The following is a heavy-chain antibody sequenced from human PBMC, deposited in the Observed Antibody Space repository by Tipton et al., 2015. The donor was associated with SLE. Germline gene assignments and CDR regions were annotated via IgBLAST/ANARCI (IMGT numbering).Heavy chain of an antibody. V-gene: IGHV3-48*04. CDR2: ISGGGGTI. Sequence: GSLRLSCAATGFTLSSYTMNWVRQAPGKGLEWVSYISGGGGTIYYADSVKGRFTISRDNAKSSLFLQMDSLRAEDTAVYYCARDKYYGSGRYDYWGQGTLVTVSS. CDR3: ARDKYYGSGRYDY. CDR1: GFTLSSYT. D-gene: IGHD3-10*01. J-gene: IGHJ4*02.